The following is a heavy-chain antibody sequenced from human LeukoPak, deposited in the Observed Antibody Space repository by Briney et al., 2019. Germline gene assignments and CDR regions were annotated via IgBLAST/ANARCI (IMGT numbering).Heavy chain of an antibody. D-gene: IGHD4-17*01. V-gene: IGHV3-21*01. CDR2: ISSSSSYI. CDR3: ARDNYGDGFDY. Sequence: FSSISSSSSYIYYADSLKGRFTISRDNAKNSLYLQMNSLRTEDTAVYYCARDNYGDGFDYWGQGTLVTVSS. J-gene: IGHJ4*02.